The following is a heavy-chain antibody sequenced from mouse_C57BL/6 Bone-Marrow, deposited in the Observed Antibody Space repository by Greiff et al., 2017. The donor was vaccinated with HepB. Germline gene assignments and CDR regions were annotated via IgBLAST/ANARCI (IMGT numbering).Heavy chain of an antibody. Sequence: VQLQQPGAELVMPGASVKLSCKASGYTFTSYWMHWVKQRPGQGLEWIGEIDPSDSYTNYNQKFKGKSTLTVDKSSSTAYMQLSSLTSEDSAVYYCARGDSSGIFDYWGQGTTLTVSS. V-gene: IGHV1-69*01. CDR1: GYTFTSYW. J-gene: IGHJ2*01. CDR2: IDPSDSYT. CDR3: ARGDSSGIFDY. D-gene: IGHD3-2*02.